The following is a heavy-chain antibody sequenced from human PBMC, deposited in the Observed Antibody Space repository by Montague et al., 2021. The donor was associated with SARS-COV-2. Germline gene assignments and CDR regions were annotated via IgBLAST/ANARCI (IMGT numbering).Heavy chain of an antibody. Sequence: SENLSLTCTVSGGSASSGGFYWNWIRQPPGKGLEWIGYMYSSGRTNYNPSLKSRVTISLDASKNQFSLRLSSVTPADTAVYYCTREGGYWSQGTLVTVSS. CDR1: GGSASSGGFY. V-gene: IGHV4-61*08. CDR2: MYSSGRT. CDR3: TREGGY. D-gene: IGHD1-26*01. J-gene: IGHJ4*02.